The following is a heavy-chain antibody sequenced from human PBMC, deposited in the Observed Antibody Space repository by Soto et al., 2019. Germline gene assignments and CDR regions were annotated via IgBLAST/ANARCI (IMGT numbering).Heavy chain of an antibody. CDR1: GYSFTSYW. J-gene: IGHJ6*02. CDR3: AREDILTGYYYYGMDV. V-gene: IGHV5-10-1*01. D-gene: IGHD3-9*01. Sequence: GESLKISCKGSGYSFTSYWISWVRQMPGKGLEWMGRIDPSDSYTNYSPSFQGHVTISADKSISTAYLQWSSLKASDTAMYYCAREDILTGYYYYGMDVWGQGTTVTVSS. CDR2: IDPSDSYT.